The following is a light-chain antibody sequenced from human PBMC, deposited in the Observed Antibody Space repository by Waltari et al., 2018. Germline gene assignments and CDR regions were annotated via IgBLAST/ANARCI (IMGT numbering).Light chain of an antibody. V-gene: IGKV3-20*01. J-gene: IGKJ4*01. CDR2: GTS. Sequence: EIVLTQSPGTLSLSPGERATLSCRASQSVSRSYLSWYQQKPGQAPRLLIYGTSSRSTGIPDRFSGSGSGTDFTLTIRRLEPEDFAVYFCQQYTDSPPLTYGGGTRVEIK. CDR1: QSVSRSY. CDR3: QQYTDSPPLT.